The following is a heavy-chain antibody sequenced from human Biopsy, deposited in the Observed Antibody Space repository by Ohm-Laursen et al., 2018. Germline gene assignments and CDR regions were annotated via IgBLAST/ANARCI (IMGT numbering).Heavy chain of an antibody. D-gene: IGHD2-15*01. Sequence: SVKVSCKASGYNFNSYGISWVRQAPGQGLEWMGGILPLSGTTSFARKFQGRVILTADGSTSTAYMELSSLISEDTAVYYCANSDGRSGFDYWGQGTLVTVSS. CDR2: ILPLSGTT. CDR1: GYNFNSYG. J-gene: IGHJ4*02. CDR3: ANSDGRSGFDY. V-gene: IGHV1-69*13.